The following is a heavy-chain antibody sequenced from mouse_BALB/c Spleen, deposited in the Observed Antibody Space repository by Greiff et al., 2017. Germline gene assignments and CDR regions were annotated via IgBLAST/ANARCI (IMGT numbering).Heavy chain of an antibody. D-gene: IGHD1-1*01. CDR2: IWAGGST. CDR3: ARDYYGSSYWYFDV. V-gene: IGHV2-9*02. CDR1: GFSFTSYG. J-gene: IGHJ1*01. Sequence: QVQLKESGPGLVAPSQSLSITCTVSGFSFTSYGVHWVRQPPGKGLEWLGVIWAGGSTNYNSALMSRLSISKDNSTSQVFLKMNSLQTDDTAMYYCARDYYGSSYWYFDVWGAGTTVTVSS.